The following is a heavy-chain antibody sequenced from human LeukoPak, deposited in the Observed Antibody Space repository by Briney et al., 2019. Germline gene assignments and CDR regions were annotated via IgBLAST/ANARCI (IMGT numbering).Heavy chain of an antibody. CDR3: ALARYCSSTSCLNWFDP. Sequence: GGSLRLSCAASGFTFYDYAMHWVRQAPGKGLEGVSGISWNSGSIGYADSVKGRFTISRDNAKNSLYLQMNSLRAEDTALYYCALARYCSSTSCLNWFDPWGQGTLVTVSS. J-gene: IGHJ5*02. V-gene: IGHV3-9*01. CDR1: GFTFYDYA. CDR2: ISWNSGSI. D-gene: IGHD2-2*01.